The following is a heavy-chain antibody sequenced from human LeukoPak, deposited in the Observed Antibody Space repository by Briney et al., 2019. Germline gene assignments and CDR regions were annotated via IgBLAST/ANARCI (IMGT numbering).Heavy chain of an antibody. J-gene: IGHJ4*02. V-gene: IGHV1-2*02. CDR1: GYTFTGYY. Sequence: ASVKVSCKASGYTFTGYYMHWVRQAPGQGLEWMGWINPNSGGTNYAQKFQGRVTMTRDTSISTAYMELSRLRSDGTAVYYCARDKAWGYSYGPFDYWGQGTLVTVSS. CDR2: INPNSGGT. D-gene: IGHD5-18*01. CDR3: ARDKAWGYSYGPFDY.